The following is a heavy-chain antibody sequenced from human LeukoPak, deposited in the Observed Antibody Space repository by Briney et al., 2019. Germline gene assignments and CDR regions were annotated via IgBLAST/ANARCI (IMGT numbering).Heavy chain of an antibody. CDR1: GFTLSSYG. D-gene: IGHD6-19*01. CDR3: AKVRSGWYQGAFDY. J-gene: IGHJ4*02. V-gene: IGHV3-30*18. Sequence: GGSLRLSCAASGFTLSSYGMHWVRQAPGKGLEWVAVISYDGSNKYHADSVKGRFTISRDNSKNTLYLQMNSLRAEDTAVYYCAKVRSGWYQGAFDYWGQGTLVTVSS. CDR2: ISYDGSNK.